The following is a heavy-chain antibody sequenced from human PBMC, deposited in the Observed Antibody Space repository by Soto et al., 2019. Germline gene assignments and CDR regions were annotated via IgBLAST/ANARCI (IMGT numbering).Heavy chain of an antibody. J-gene: IGHJ4*02. CDR3: GLSESSSGYQKSLIDY. Sequence: ASVKVSCKASGYTFTSYAMHWVRQAPGQRLEWMGWINAGNGNTKYSQKFQGRVTITRDTSASTAYMELSSLRSEDTAVYYCGLSESSSGYQKSLIDYWGQGALVTVSS. CDR2: INAGNGNT. CDR1: GYTFTSYA. D-gene: IGHD3-22*01. V-gene: IGHV1-3*01.